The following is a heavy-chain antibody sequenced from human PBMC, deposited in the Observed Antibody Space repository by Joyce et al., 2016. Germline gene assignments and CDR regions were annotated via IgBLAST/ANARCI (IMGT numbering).Heavy chain of an antibody. CDR2: IIPMLNMT. Sequence: QVHLAQSGAEVKKYGSSVRVSCKASGGSFNKYTVSWVRQAPGQGLAWMGRIIPMLNMTSHAQELQSRITITADTSTTTANQPLTGLRFDDTAVYFCTGTFSGRHHDGMDVWGKGTTVTVSS. CDR3: TGTFSGRHHDGMDV. V-gene: IGHV1-69*02. D-gene: IGHD6-25*01. J-gene: IGHJ6*04. CDR1: GGSFNKYT.